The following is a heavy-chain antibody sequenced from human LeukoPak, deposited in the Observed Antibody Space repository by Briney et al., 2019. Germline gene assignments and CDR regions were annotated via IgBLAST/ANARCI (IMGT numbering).Heavy chain of an antibody. J-gene: IGHJ4*02. CDR2: IKQDGSEK. CDR3: ARSSYSNSWYLVSY. Sequence: GGSLRLSCAASGFTFSSYWMSWVRQAPGKGLEWVANIKQDGSEKYYVDSVKGRFTISRDNAKNSLYLQMNSLRAEDTAVYYCARSSYSNSWYLVSYWGQGTLVTVSS. D-gene: IGHD6-13*01. V-gene: IGHV3-7*01. CDR1: GFTFSSYW.